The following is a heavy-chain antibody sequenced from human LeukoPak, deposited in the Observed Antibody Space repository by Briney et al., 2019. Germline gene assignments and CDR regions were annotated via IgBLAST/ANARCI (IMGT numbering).Heavy chain of an antibody. D-gene: IGHD3-10*01. CDR3: ARDGSGSYYKWRDNWFDP. CDR2: IYYSGST. CDR1: GGSISSGGYY. V-gene: IGHV4-31*03. J-gene: IGHJ5*02. Sequence: SETLSLTCTVSGGSISSGGYYWSWIRQHPGKGLEWIGYIYYSGSTYYNPSLKSRVTISVDTSKNQFSLKLSSVTAADTAVYYCARDGSGSYYKWRDNWFDPWGQGTLVTVSS.